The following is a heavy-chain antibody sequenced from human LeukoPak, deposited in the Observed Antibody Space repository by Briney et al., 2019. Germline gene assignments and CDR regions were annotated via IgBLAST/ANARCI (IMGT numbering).Heavy chain of an antibody. CDR3: ARGGIVATENWFDP. D-gene: IGHD5-12*01. CDR1: GGTFSSYA. V-gene: IGHV1-46*01. Sequence: VASVKVSCKASGGTFSSYAISWVRQAPGQGLEWTGIINPSGGSTSYAQKFQGRVTMTRDTSTSTVYMELSSLRSEDTAVYYCARGGIVATENWFDPWGQGTLVTVSS. CDR2: INPSGGST. J-gene: IGHJ5*02.